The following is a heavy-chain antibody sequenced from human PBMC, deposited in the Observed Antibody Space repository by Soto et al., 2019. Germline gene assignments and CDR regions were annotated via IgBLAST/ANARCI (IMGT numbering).Heavy chain of an antibody. CDR1: GYTFTSYD. J-gene: IGHJ4*02. Sequence: ASVKVCCKASGYTFTSYDIKWVRQATGQGLEWMGWMNPNSGNTGYAQKFQGRVTITRDTSASTAHMELSSLRSEDTAVYYCAREGSSGEFDYWGQGTLVTVSS. CDR3: AREGSSGEFDY. CDR2: MNPNSGNT. D-gene: IGHD6-6*01. V-gene: IGHV1-8*01.